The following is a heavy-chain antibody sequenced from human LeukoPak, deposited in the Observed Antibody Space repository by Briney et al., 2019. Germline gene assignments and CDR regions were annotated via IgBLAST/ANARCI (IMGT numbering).Heavy chain of an antibody. Sequence: SETLSLTCTVSGGSMSNSYWSWIRQPPGKGLEWIGSIYYSGSTDYNPSLKSRVTISVDTSKNQFSLKLSSVTAADTAVYYCARGWGYFDYWGQGTLVTVSS. D-gene: IGHD7-27*01. V-gene: IGHV4-59*01. CDR2: IYYSGST. CDR3: ARGWGYFDY. J-gene: IGHJ4*02. CDR1: GGSMSNSY.